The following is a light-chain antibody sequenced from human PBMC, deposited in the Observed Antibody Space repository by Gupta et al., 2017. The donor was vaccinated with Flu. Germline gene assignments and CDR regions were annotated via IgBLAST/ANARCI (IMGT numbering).Light chain of an antibody. CDR3: QAWDSGNAV. J-gene: IGLJ1*01. V-gene: IGLV3-1*01. CDR1: MLGDKF. Sequence: SSELTQPASVSVSPGQTASSTCSGDMLGDKFASWYQQRPGQPPVLLIYKHTKRPSGIPGRFSGSNSGNTATLTIPGAQARDEDDYYCQAWDSGNAVFGAGTKVTVL. CDR2: KHT.